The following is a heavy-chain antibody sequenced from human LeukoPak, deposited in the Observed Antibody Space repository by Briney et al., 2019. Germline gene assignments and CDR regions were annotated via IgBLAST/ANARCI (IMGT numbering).Heavy chain of an antibody. V-gene: IGHV3-48*03. CDR1: GFTFSHYE. CDR2: ISSSGGTI. D-gene: IGHD3-10*02. Sequence: GGSLRLSCIGSGFTFSHYEMNWVRQAPGKGLEWVSYISSSGGTIYYADSVKGRFTISRDNAKNSLYLQVNSLRAGDTAVYYCARADVGPFDPWGQGTLVTVSS. J-gene: IGHJ5*02. CDR3: ARADVGPFDP.